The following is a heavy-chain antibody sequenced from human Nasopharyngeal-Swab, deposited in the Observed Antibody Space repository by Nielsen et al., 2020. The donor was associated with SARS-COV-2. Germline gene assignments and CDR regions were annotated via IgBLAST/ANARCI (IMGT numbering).Heavy chain of an antibody. CDR3: AWLGVVSYYYMDV. Sequence: GGSLRLSCAASGFTFSDYYMSWIRQAPGKGLEWVSYISSSDSTIYYADSVKGRFTISRDNAKNSLYLQMNSLRAEDTAVYYCAWLGVVSYYYMDVWGKGTTVTVSS. V-gene: IGHV3-11*04. D-gene: IGHD3-10*01. CDR2: ISSSDSTI. J-gene: IGHJ6*03. CDR1: GFTFSDYY.